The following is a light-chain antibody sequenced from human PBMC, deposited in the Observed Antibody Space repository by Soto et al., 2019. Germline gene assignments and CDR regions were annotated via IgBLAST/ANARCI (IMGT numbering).Light chain of an antibody. V-gene: IGKV3-20*01. CDR2: GAS. CDR3: LQYGSSPAWT. Sequence: EIVLTQSPGTLSLSPGERATLSCRASQSVSSSDLAWYQQKPGQTPRLLIYGASSRPTGIPDRFSGSGSGTDFTLTISRLEPEDFAVYYCLQYGSSPAWTFGQGTKVEVK. CDR1: QSVSSSD. J-gene: IGKJ1*01.